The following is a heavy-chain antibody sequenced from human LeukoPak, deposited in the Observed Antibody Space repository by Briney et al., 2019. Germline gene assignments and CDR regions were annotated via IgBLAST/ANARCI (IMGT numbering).Heavy chain of an antibody. Sequence: KPSETLSLTCAVSGGSINSSNWWSWVRQPPGKGLEWIGEIYHSGSTNYNPSLKSRVTISVDTSKNQFSLKLSSVTAADTAVYYCASQIWFGELNWFDPWGQGTLVTVSS. V-gene: IGHV4-4*02. CDR2: IYHSGST. CDR1: GGSINSSNW. D-gene: IGHD3-10*01. CDR3: ASQIWFGELNWFDP. J-gene: IGHJ5*02.